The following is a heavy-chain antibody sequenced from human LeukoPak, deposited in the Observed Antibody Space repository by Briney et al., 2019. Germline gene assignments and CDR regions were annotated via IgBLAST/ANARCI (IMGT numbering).Heavy chain of an antibody. J-gene: IGHJ5*02. Sequence: PGGSLRLSCAASGFTFSSYSINWVRQAPGKGLEWVSYISSSSSTIYYADSVKGRFTISRDNAKNSLYLQMNSLRAEDTAVYFCAREFWGQQLEWFDPWGQGTLVTVSS. CDR2: ISSSSSTI. CDR1: GFTFSSYS. CDR3: AREFWGQQLEWFDP. D-gene: IGHD6-13*01. V-gene: IGHV3-48*01.